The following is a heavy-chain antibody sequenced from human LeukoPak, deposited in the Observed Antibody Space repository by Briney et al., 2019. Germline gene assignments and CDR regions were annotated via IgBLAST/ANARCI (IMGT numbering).Heavy chain of an antibody. V-gene: IGHV3-74*03. CDR2: TTGAGVYT. Sequence: GVSLRLSCVASAFTFSSIWLQCVPPAPGKALMWVSRTTGAGVYTTYTDPVKVRFTIAKDNPKNTLYLHMNSWRADHPAVYYCGRDPHGHHGLLTGAHKALNIWGHETRVTVSS. J-gene: IGHJ3*02. CDR1: AFTFSSIW. CDR3: GRDPHGHHGLLTGAHKALNI. D-gene: IGHD3-9*01.